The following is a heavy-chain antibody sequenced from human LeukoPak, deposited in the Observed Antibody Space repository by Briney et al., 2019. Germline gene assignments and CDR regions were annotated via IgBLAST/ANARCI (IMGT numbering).Heavy chain of an antibody. CDR2: ISYDGSNK. J-gene: IGHJ4*02. D-gene: IGHD1-26*01. Sequence: GGSLRLSCAASGFTLSSYAMHWVRQAPGKGLEWVAVISYDGSNKYYADSVKGRFTISRDNSKNTLYLQMNSLRAEDTAVYYCARESGSYFFDYWGQGALVTVSS. CDR3: ARESGSYFFDY. CDR1: GFTLSSYA. V-gene: IGHV3-30*04.